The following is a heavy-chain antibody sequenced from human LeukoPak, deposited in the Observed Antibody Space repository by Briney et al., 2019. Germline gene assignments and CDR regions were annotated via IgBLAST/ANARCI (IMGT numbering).Heavy chain of an antibody. J-gene: IGHJ4*02. D-gene: IGHD6-6*01. CDR3: AKSDSRRDQQLVIDY. Sequence: GGSLRLSCAASGFTFSSYGMHWVRQAPGKGLEWVAVIWYGGSNKYYADSVKGRFTISRDNSKNTLYLQMNSLRAEDTAVYYCAKSDSRRDQQLVIDYWGQGTLVTVSS. CDR1: GFTFSSYG. CDR2: IWYGGSNK. V-gene: IGHV3-30*02.